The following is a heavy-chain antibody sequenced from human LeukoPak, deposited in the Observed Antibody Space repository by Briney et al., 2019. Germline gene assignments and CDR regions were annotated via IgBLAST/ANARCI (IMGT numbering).Heavy chain of an antibody. D-gene: IGHD3-22*01. CDR3: ARDIIDYYDSSGPNFDY. J-gene: IGHJ4*02. V-gene: IGHV1-46*01. CDR2: INPSGGST. CDR1: GYTFTSYY. Sequence: ASVTVSCKASGYTFTSYYMHWVRPAPGQGLEWMGIINPSGGSTSYAQKFQGRVTMTRDTSTSTVYMELSSLRSEDTAVYYCARDIIDYYDSSGPNFDYWGQGTLVTVSS.